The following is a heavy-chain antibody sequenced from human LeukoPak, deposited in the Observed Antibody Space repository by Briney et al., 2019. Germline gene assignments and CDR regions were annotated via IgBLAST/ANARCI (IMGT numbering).Heavy chain of an antibody. D-gene: IGHD6-19*01. CDR1: GGTFSSYA. CDR2: INPNSGGT. CDR3: ARKSIAVAGSPGDY. J-gene: IGHJ4*02. Sequence: ASVKVSCKASGGTFSSYAISWVRQAPGQGLEWMGWINPNSGGTNYAQKLQGRVTMTTDTSTSTAYMELRSLRSDDTAVYYCARKSIAVAGSPGDYWGQGTLVTVSS. V-gene: IGHV1-18*01.